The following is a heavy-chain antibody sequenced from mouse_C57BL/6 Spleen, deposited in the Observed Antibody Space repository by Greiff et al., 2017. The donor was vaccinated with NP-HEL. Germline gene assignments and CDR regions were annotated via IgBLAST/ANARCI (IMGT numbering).Heavy chain of an antibody. V-gene: IGHV5-9*01. CDR2: ISGGGGNT. CDR3: ARRDYYGSSPWYFEV. J-gene: IGHJ1*03. Sequence: EVKLVESGGGLVKPGGSLKLSCAASGFTFSSYTMSWVRQTPEKRLEWVATISGGGGNTYYPDSVKGRFTISRDNAKNTLYLQMSSLRSEDTALYYCARRDYYGSSPWYFEVWGTGTTVTVSS. D-gene: IGHD1-1*01. CDR1: GFTFSSYT.